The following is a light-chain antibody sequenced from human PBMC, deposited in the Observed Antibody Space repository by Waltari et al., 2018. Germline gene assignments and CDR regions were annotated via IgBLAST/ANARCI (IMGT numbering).Light chain of an antibody. CDR3: SSYTTRGTWV. V-gene: IGLV2-14*03. CDR2: DVI. CDR1: FSDIGAYHY. Sequence: QSALTQPASVSGSPGQSITLSCTGAFSDIGAYHYVSWYRQLPGEAPKLRLYDVIHRPSGVSGRLSGSKSGNTASLTISGLQPEDEADYFCSSYTTRGTWVFGGGTKLTVL. J-gene: IGLJ3*02.